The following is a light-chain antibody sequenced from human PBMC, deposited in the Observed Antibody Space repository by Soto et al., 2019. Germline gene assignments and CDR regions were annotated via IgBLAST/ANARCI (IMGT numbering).Light chain of an antibody. V-gene: IGKV3-20*01. J-gene: IGKJ2*01. CDR3: QQYGSAPMFT. Sequence: DIVLTQSPGTLSLSPGERATLSCRASLSLSSFLAWYQQKPGQAPRLLIYGVSRRAPGIPERFSGSGSGTDFTLTIASLEPEDFAVYYCQQYGSAPMFTFGQGTKLEIK. CDR1: LSLSSF. CDR2: GVS.